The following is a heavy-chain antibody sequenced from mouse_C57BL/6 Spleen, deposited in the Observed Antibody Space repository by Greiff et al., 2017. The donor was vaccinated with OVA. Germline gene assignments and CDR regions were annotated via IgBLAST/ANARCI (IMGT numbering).Heavy chain of an antibody. Sequence: EVMLVESEGGLVQPGSSMKLSCTASGFTFSDYYMAWVRQVPEKGLEWVANINYDGSSTYYLDSLKSRFIISRDNAKNILYLQMSSLKSEDTATYCCARSRSFPYYFDYWGQGTTLTVSS. V-gene: IGHV5-16*01. CDR3: ARSRSFPYYFDY. J-gene: IGHJ2*01. CDR1: GFTFSDYY. CDR2: INYDGSST.